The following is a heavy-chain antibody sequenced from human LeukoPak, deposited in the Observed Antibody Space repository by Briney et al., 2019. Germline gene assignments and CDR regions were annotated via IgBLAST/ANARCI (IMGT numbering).Heavy chain of an antibody. Sequence: PGGSLRLSCAASGFTFSSYAMSWVRQAPGKGLEWVSTISGSDGSAYSADSVKGRFTISRDNSKNTLYLQMNSLRAEDTAVYYCAIDLYGDYPIDCWGQGTLVTVSS. J-gene: IGHJ4*02. CDR3: AIDLYGDYPIDC. V-gene: IGHV3-23*01. CDR2: ISGSDGSA. D-gene: IGHD4-17*01. CDR1: GFTFSSYA.